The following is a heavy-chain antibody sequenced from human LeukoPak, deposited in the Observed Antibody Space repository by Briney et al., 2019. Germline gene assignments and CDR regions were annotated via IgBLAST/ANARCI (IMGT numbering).Heavy chain of an antibody. D-gene: IGHD3-3*01. Sequence: SETLSLTCTVSGGSISSGSYYWSWIRQSAGKGLEWIGRIYTSGSTNYNPSLKSRVTVSVDTSKNQFSLKLSSVTAADTAVYYCARDCYDFWSGCGFDYWGQGTLVTVSS. J-gene: IGHJ4*02. CDR3: ARDCYDFWSGCGFDY. V-gene: IGHV4-61*02. CDR1: GGSISSGSYY. CDR2: IYTSGST.